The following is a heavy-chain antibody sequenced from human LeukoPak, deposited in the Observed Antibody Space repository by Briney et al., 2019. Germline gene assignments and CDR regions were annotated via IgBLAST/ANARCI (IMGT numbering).Heavy chain of an antibody. CDR1: GYTFTSYG. Sequence: ASVKVSCKASGYTFTSYGISWVRQAPGQGLEWMGWISAYNGNTNYAQKLQGRVTTTTDTSTSTAYMELRSLRSDDTAVYYCARDHYDILTGYYISGPPLDYWGQGTLVTVSS. CDR3: ARDHYDILTGYYISGPPLDY. CDR2: ISAYNGNT. V-gene: IGHV1-18*01. J-gene: IGHJ4*02. D-gene: IGHD3-9*01.